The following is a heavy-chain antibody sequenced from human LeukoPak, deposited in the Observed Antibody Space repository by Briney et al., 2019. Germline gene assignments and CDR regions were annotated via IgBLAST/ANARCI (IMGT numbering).Heavy chain of an antibody. CDR3: AKDISSSPGRGTYYFDY. D-gene: IGHD6-13*01. Sequence: GRSLRLSCAASGFTFDDYATHWARQAPGKGLEWVSGISWNSGTRGYADSVKGRFTISRDNAKTSLYLQMNSLRAEDTALYYCAKDISSSPGRGTYYFDYWGQGTLVTVSS. J-gene: IGHJ4*02. CDR2: ISWNSGTR. V-gene: IGHV3-9*01. CDR1: GFTFDDYA.